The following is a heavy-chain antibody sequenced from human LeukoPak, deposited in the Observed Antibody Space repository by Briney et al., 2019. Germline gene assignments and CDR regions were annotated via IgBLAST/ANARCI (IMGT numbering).Heavy chain of an antibody. V-gene: IGHV3-30*18. Sequence: GRSLRLSCAASGFTFSSYGMHWVRQAPGKGLEWGAVISYDGNNEYCADSVKGRFTISRDNSKNTPYLQMNSLRAEDTAVYFCAKEDRKNWNVGYYFGMDVWGQGTTVTASS. CDR2: ISYDGNNE. J-gene: IGHJ6*01. D-gene: IGHD1-1*01. CDR1: GFTFSSYG. CDR3: AKEDRKNWNVGYYFGMDV.